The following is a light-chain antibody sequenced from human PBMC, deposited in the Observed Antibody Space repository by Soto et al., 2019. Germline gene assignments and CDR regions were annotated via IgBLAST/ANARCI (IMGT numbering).Light chain of an antibody. Sequence: EIVLTQSPGTLSLSPGESATLSCRASQSVSSNSLAWYRRNPGQPPSLLIYGTSTRATDIPRRFSGSGSGKDFTLTITRLEPEDFAVYLCQHDGDSPPTFGQGTKGEVK. CDR2: GTS. CDR1: QSVSSNS. V-gene: IGKV3-20*01. J-gene: IGKJ1*01. CDR3: QHDGDSPPT.